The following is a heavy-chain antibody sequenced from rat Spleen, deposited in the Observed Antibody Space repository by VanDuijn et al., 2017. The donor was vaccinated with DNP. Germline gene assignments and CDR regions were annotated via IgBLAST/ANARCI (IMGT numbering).Heavy chain of an antibody. Sequence: EVKLVESGGGLVQPGRSLKLSCAASGFNFNDYWMGWVRQAPTKGLEWVASISTGGGNTYYRDSVKGRFTISRDNAKNTQYLQMDSLRSEDTATYYCARHAINNYDYWGQGVMVTVSS. CDR1: GFNFNDYW. J-gene: IGHJ2*01. V-gene: IGHV5S13*01. CDR3: ARHAINNYDY. D-gene: IGHD1-10*01. CDR2: ISTGGGNT.